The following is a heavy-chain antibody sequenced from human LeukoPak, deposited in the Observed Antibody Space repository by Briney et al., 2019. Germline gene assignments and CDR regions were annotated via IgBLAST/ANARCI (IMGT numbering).Heavy chain of an antibody. J-gene: IGHJ3*02. CDR2: IYYSGST. D-gene: IGHD6-19*01. V-gene: IGHV4-59*12. CDR1: GGSISSYY. CDR3: ATPWLDDAFDI. Sequence: SETLSLTCTVSGGSISSYYWSWIRQPPGKGLEWIGYIYYSGSTNYNPSLKSRVTISVDTSKNQFSLKLSSVTAADTAVYYCATPWLDDAFDIWGQGTMVTVSS.